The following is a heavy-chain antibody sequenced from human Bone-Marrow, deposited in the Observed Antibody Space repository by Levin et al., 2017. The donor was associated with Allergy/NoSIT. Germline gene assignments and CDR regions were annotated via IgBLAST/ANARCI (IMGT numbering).Heavy chain of an antibody. D-gene: IGHD3-10*01. Sequence: SQTLSLTCTVSGGSISSISYYWGWIRQPPGKGLEWIGHLFYSGNTYYSPSLKSRVYISVDTSKNQFSLTLTSVTAADTAVYFCARTQRPGAGGGDAYDVWGQGTVVTVSS. V-gene: IGHV4-39*01. CDR3: ARTQRPGAGGGDAYDV. CDR1: GGSISSISYY. CDR2: LFYSGNT. J-gene: IGHJ3*01.